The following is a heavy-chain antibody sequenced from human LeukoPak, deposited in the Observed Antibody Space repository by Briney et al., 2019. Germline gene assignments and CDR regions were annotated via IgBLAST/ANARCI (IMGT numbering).Heavy chain of an antibody. CDR2: ISAYNGNT. CDR3: ARHTLPEDKTYYYGSGSYFY. J-gene: IGHJ4*02. CDR1: GYTFTSYG. D-gene: IGHD3-10*01. V-gene: IGHV1-18*01. Sequence: ASVTVSCKASGYTFTSYGISWVRQAPGQGLEWMGWISAYNGNTNYAQKLQGRVTMTTDTSTSTAYMELRSLRSDDTAVYYCARHTLPEDKTYYYGSGSYFYWGQGTLVTVSS.